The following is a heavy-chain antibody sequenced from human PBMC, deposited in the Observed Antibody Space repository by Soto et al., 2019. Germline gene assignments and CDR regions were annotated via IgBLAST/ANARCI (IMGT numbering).Heavy chain of an antibody. CDR3: AKDSPDIVVVPAAHTYGMDV. Sequence: GGSLRLSGAASGFTFSSYAMSWVRQAPGKGLEWVSAISGSGGSTYYADSVKGRFTISRDNSKNTLYLQMNSLRAEDTAVYYCAKDSPDIVVVPAAHTYGMDVWGQGTTVTVSS. CDR1: GFTFSSYA. D-gene: IGHD2-2*01. CDR2: ISGSGGST. J-gene: IGHJ6*02. V-gene: IGHV3-23*01.